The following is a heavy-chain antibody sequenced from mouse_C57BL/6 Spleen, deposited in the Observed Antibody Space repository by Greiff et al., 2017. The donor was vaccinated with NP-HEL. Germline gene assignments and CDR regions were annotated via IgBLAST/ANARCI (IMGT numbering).Heavy chain of an antibody. CDR1: GYTFTDYN. Sequence: EVQLQQSGPELVKPGASVKMSCKASGYTFTDYNMHWVKQSHGKSLEWIGYINPNNGGTSYNQKFKGKATLTVNKSSSTAYMELRSLTSEDSAVYYCARYYYGSSYDYFDYWGQGTTLTVSS. J-gene: IGHJ2*01. D-gene: IGHD1-1*01. CDR2: INPNNGGT. CDR3: ARYYYGSSYDYFDY. V-gene: IGHV1-22*01.